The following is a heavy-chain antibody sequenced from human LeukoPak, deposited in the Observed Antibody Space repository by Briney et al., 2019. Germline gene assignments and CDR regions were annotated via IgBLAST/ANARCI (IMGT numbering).Heavy chain of an antibody. CDR3: ARIGAVTRGYNHAYYFDY. D-gene: IGHD5-18*01. CDR2: IYHNGNT. Sequence: SETLSLTCTVSTYSISSGYYWGWIRQPPGKGLEWIGNIYHNGNTYYNPSLKSRVTISVDTSKKQFSLKLRTATAADTAVYYCARIGAVTRGYNHAYYFDYWGQGTLVTVSS. J-gene: IGHJ4*02. V-gene: IGHV4-38-2*02. CDR1: TYSISSGYY.